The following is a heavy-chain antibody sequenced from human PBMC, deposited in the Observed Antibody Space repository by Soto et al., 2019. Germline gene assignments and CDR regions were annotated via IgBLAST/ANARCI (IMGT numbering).Heavy chain of an antibody. J-gene: IGHJ6*02. CDR2: INRDGNSS. CDR3: ARLSGDHSAFFSYGMDA. D-gene: IGHD2-21*01. CDR1: GFTFDTYW. Sequence: GGSLRLSCAASGFTFDTYWMNWVRQSPGKGPEGLSSINRDGNSSSYADSLQGRFTISRDNARTTLSLQMNSLRADDTAVYYCARLSGDHSAFFSYGMDAWGQGTTVTVSS. V-gene: IGHV3-74*01.